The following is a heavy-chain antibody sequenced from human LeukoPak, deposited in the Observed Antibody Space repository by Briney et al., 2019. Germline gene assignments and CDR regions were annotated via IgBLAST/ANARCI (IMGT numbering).Heavy chain of an antibody. CDR3: ARGRPGIAVAGTEPFDY. D-gene: IGHD6-19*01. CDR1: GGSFSGYY. Sequence: SETLSLTCAVYGGSFSGYYWSWIRQPPGKGLEWIGEINHSGSTNYNPSLKSRVTISVDTSKNQFSLKLSSVTAADTAVYYCARGRPGIAVAGTEPFDYWGRGTLVTVSS. V-gene: IGHV4-34*01. CDR2: INHSGST. J-gene: IGHJ4*02.